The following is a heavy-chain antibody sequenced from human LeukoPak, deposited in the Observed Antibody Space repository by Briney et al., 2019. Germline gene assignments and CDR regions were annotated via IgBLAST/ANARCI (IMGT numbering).Heavy chain of an antibody. CDR2: INPSGGST. J-gene: IGHJ6*03. CDR1: GYTFTNYY. D-gene: IGHD2-15*01. CDR3: ARGRIVVVVAATRGGGVVRHYYMDV. V-gene: IGHV1-46*01. Sequence: ASVKVSCKASGYTFTNYYMHWVRQAPGQGLEWMGIINPSGGSTSYAQKLQGRVTITRNTSISTAYMELSSLRSEDTAVYYCARGRIVVVVAATRGGGVVRHYYMDVWGKGTTVTVSS.